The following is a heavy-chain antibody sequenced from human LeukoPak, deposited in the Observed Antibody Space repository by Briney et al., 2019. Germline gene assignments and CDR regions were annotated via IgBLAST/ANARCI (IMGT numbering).Heavy chain of an antibody. J-gene: IGHJ6*02. CDR2: IGSSSSYI. CDR1: GFTFSSYS. V-gene: IGHV3-21*01. CDR3: ATSLLWFGEFAGGMDV. D-gene: IGHD3-10*01. Sequence: GGSLRLSCAASGFTFSSYSMNWVRQAPGKGLEWVSSIGSSSSYIYYADSVKGRFTISRDNAKNSLYLQMNSLRAEDTAVYYCATSLLWFGEFAGGMDVWGQGTTVTVSS.